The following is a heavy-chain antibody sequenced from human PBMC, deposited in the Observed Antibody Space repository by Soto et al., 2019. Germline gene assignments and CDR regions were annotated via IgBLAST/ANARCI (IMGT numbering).Heavy chain of an antibody. Sequence: ASVKVSCKASGGTFSSYAISWVRQAPGQGLEWMGGIIPIFGTANYAQKFQGRVTITADESTSTAYMELSSLRSEDTAVYYCASDRVAVAGTASHPGSDNWFDPWGQGTLVTVSS. CDR1: GGTFSSYA. CDR2: IIPIFGTA. D-gene: IGHD6-19*01. J-gene: IGHJ5*02. V-gene: IGHV1-69*13. CDR3: ASDRVAVAGTASHPGSDNWFDP.